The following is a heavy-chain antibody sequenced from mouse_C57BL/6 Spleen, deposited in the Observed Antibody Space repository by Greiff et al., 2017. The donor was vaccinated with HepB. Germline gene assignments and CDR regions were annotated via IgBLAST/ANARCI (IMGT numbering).Heavy chain of an antibody. J-gene: IGHJ4*01. CDR3: ARDGYYYGSSYWYAMDY. D-gene: IGHD1-1*01. Sequence: DVQLVESEGGLVQPGSSMKLSCTASGFTFSDYYMAWVRQVPEKGLEWVANINYDGSSTYYLDSLKSRFIISRDNAKNILYLQMSSLKSEDTATYYCARDGYYYGSSYWYAMDYWGQGTSVTVSS. V-gene: IGHV5-16*01. CDR2: INYDGSST. CDR1: GFTFSDYY.